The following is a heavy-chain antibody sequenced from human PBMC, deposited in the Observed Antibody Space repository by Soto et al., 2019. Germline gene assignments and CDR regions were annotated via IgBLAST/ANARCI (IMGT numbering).Heavy chain of an antibody. J-gene: IGHJ5*02. V-gene: IGHV4-4*02. CDR3: ARDHLHLGELSTMASWLDP. CDR1: GGSISSSNW. D-gene: IGHD3-16*02. Sequence: SETLSLTCAVPGGSISSSNWWSWVRSPPGKGLEWIGEIYHSGSTHYNPSLKSRVTISVAKSKNQFSLKLSSVTAADAAVYYCARDHLHLGELSTMASWLDPWGQGTLVT. CDR2: IYHSGST.